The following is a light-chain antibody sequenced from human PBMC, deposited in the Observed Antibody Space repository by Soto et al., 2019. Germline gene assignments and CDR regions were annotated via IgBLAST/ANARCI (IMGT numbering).Light chain of an antibody. CDR2: EVS. CDR3: SSYASTTTL. Sequence: QSALTQPASVSGSPGQSITISCSGISPDFGVSWYQHFPGKAPKLLIFEVSNRPSGVSTRFSGSKSSNMAFLTISGLQSEDEGLYHCSSYASTTTLFGGGTQLTVL. V-gene: IGLV2-14*01. J-gene: IGLJ2*01. CDR1: SPDFG.